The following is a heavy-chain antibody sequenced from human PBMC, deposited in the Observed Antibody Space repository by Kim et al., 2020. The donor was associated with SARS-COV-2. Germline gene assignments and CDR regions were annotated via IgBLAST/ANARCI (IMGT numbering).Heavy chain of an antibody. D-gene: IGHD3-9*01. V-gene: IGHV4-34*01. CDR3: AMGVRYFDWLNWFDP. J-gene: IGHJ5*02. Sequence: PSLKSRVTISVDTSKNQFSLKLSSVTAADTAVYYCAMGVRYFDWLNWFDPWGQGTLVTVSS.